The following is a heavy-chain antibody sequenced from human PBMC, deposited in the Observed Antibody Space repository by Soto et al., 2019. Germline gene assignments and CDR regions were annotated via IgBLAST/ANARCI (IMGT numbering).Heavy chain of an antibody. CDR2: IWYDGSNK. Sequence: QVQLVESGGGVVQPGRSLRLSCAASGFTFSSYGMHWVRQAPGKGLEWVAIIWYDGSNKYYADSVKGRFTISRDNSKNTLYLQMNSLRAEDTAVYYCARDGYEPPPLTGEGAFDIWGQGTMVTVSS. CDR3: ARDGYEPPPLTGEGAFDI. V-gene: IGHV3-33*01. D-gene: IGHD7-27*01. J-gene: IGHJ3*02. CDR1: GFTFSSYG.